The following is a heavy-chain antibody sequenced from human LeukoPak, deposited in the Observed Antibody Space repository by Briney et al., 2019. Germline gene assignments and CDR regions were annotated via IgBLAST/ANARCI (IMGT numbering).Heavy chain of an antibody. CDR2: ISGSRGRT. CDR3: AKRWDILTGYPIDY. CDR1: GFTFSSYA. Sequence: PGGSPRLSCAASGFTFSSYAMSSVRQAPGKGLELVSAISGSRGRTYYADSVKGRFTISRDNSKNTLYLQMNSLRAEDTAVYYCAKRWDILTGYPIDYWGQGTLVTVSS. V-gene: IGHV3-23*01. D-gene: IGHD3-9*01. J-gene: IGHJ4*02.